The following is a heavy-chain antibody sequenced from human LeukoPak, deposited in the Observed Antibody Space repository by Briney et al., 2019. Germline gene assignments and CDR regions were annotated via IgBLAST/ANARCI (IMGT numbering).Heavy chain of an antibody. Sequence: GGSLRLSCAASGFTFSSYGMHWVRQAPGKGLEWVAVISYDGSNKYYADSVKGRFTISRDNSKNTLYLQMNSLRAEDTAVYYCAKDVDPFGSGSYVEGFDYWGQGNLVTVSS. D-gene: IGHD3-10*01. CDR1: GFTFSSYG. CDR3: AKDVDPFGSGSYVEGFDY. J-gene: IGHJ4*02. CDR2: ISYDGSNK. V-gene: IGHV3-30*18.